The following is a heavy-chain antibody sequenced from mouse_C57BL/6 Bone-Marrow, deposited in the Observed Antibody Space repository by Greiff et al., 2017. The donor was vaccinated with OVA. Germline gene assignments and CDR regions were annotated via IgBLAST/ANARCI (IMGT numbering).Heavy chain of an antibody. D-gene: IGHD2-4*01. Sequence: VQLQQSGGDLVKPGGSLKLSCAASGFTFSSYGMSWVRQTPDKRLEWVATISSGGSYTYYPDSVKGRFTISRDNAKNTLYLQMSSLKSEDTARYYCARRGGLRSWFAYWGQGTLVTVSA. CDR3: ARRGGLRSWFAY. CDR1: GFTFSSYG. J-gene: IGHJ3*01. V-gene: IGHV5-6*01. CDR2: ISSGGSYT.